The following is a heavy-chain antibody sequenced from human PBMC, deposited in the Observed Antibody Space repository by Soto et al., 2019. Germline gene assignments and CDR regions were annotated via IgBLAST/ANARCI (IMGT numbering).Heavy chain of an antibody. V-gene: IGHV1-18*01. D-gene: IGHD3-3*01. CDR1: GYSFTAYG. CDR2: ISCYNGKT. J-gene: IGHJ6*02. CDR3: ARDAPPPELRFLEWHNYDYNGMDV. Sequence: QVQVVQSGDEVKEPGASVRVSCKTSGYSFTAYGISWVRQAPGQGLEWMGWISCYNGKTEYAQKVQGRVTMTTDTSTSTAYMEVRSLRADDTAIYYCARDAPPPELRFLEWHNYDYNGMDVWGQGTTVTVSS.